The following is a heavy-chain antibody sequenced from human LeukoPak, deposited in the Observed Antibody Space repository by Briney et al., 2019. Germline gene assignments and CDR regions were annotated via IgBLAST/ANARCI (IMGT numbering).Heavy chain of an antibody. V-gene: IGHV3-9*01. CDR3: VKALYVLRYSDDAFHI. D-gene: IGHD3-9*01. CDR2: ISWNSGNI. CDR1: GFSFDEYA. Sequence: PGGSLRLSCAASGFSFDEYAMYWVRQGPGKGLEWVSGISWNSGNIDYADSVKGRFTISRDNAKNSLYLQMYSLRPEDTASYYCVKALYVLRYSDDAFHICGQGTMVTVSS. J-gene: IGHJ3*02.